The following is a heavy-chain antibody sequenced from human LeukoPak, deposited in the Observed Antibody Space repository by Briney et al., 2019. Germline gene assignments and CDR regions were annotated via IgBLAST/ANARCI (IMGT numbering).Heavy chain of an antibody. CDR3: AKDYGSGSYPNWFDP. D-gene: IGHD3-10*01. V-gene: IGHV3-23*01. J-gene: IGHJ5*02. Sequence: GGSLRLSCAASRFTFSSYAMSWVRQAPGKGLEWVSAISGSGGSTYYADSVKGRFTISRDNSRNTLYLQMNSLRAEDTAVYYCAKDYGSGSYPNWFDPWGQGTLVTVSS. CDR1: RFTFSSYA. CDR2: ISGSGGST.